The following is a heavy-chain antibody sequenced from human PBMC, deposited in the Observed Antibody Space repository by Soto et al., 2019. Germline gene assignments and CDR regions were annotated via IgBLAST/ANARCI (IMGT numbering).Heavy chain of an antibody. Sequence: EVQLVESGGGLVQPGGSLRLSCAATGFTLARSDLHWVRQVIGKGLEWVSTIGTAGDPYYLGSVKGRFSISRENAKNSFYLQMSSLEAEDTAVYYCACGGRVTTDGFDVWGQGTMVTVSS. V-gene: IGHV3-13*05. CDR3: ACGGRVTTDGFDV. J-gene: IGHJ3*01. CDR1: GFTLARSD. CDR2: IGTAGDP. D-gene: IGHD4-17*01.